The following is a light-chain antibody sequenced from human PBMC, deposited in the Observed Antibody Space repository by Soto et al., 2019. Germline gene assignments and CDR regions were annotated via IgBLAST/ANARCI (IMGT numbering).Light chain of an antibody. CDR1: QSISTY. CDR3: QQSYNTPQT. V-gene: IGKV1-39*01. J-gene: IGKJ1*01. CDR2: AAS. Sequence: DIQMTHSAPSLAASVVETTTITCRASQSISTYLDWHQQKPGKAPKLLIYAASNLQSGVPSRFSGSGSETDFTLTISSLQPEDFATYYCQQSYNTPQTFGQGTKVDI.